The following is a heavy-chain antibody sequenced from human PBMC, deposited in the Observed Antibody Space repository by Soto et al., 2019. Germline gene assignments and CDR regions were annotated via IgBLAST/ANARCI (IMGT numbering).Heavy chain of an antibody. V-gene: IGHV4-34*01. Sequence: SETLSLTCAVYGGSFSGYYWSWIRQPPGKGLEWIGEINHSGSTNYNPSLKSRVTISVDTSKNQFSLKLSSVTAADTAVYYCARGTLNYDFWSGYYSDYYFYGKDVWVPGAMVTTSS. CDR1: GGSFSGYY. D-gene: IGHD3-3*01. CDR2: INHSGST. CDR3: ARGTLNYDFWSGYYSDYYFYGKDV. J-gene: IGHJ6*02.